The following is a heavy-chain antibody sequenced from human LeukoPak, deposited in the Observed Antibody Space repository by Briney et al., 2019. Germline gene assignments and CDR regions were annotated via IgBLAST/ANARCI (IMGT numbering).Heavy chain of an antibody. CDR1: GGSISSYY. Sequence: ETLSLTCTVSGGSISSYYWSWIRQPPGKGLEWVSAISGSGGSTYHADSVKGRFTISRDNSKNTLYLQMNSLRAEDTAVYYCAKGLYSSSWYNWFDPWGQGTLVTVSS. V-gene: IGHV3-23*01. CDR3: AKGLYSSSWYNWFDP. D-gene: IGHD6-13*01. J-gene: IGHJ5*02. CDR2: ISGSGGST.